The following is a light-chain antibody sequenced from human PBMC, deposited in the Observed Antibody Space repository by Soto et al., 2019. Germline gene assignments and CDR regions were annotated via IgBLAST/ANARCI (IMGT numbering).Light chain of an antibody. CDR3: QQYCSSYT. Sequence: EIVLTQSPGTLSLSPGERATLSCRASQSVSSSYLAWYQQKPGEAPRLLIYGASSRATGIPDRFSGSGSGTDFPLTISRLEPEVFALYYCQQYCSSYTFGQGTKLEIK. CDR2: GAS. CDR1: QSVSSSY. V-gene: IGKV3-20*01. J-gene: IGKJ2*01.